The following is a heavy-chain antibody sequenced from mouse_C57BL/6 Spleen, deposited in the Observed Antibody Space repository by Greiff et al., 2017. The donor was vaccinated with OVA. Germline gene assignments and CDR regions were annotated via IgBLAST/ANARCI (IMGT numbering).Heavy chain of an antibody. CDR1: GFTFSDAW. D-gene: IGHD2-5*01. Sequence: DVHLVESGGGLVQPGGSMKLSCAASGFTFSDAWMDWVRQSPEKGLEWVAEIRNKANNHATYYAESVKGRFTISRDDSKSSVYLQMNSLRAEDTGIYYCTRGRLYSNFFDYWGQGTTLTVSS. V-gene: IGHV6-6*01. CDR2: IRNKANNHAT. J-gene: IGHJ2*01. CDR3: TRGRLYSNFFDY.